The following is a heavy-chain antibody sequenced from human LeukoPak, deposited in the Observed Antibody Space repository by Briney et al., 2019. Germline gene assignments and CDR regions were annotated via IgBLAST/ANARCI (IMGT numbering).Heavy chain of an antibody. Sequence: PGGSPRLSCAASGFTFSSYEMNWVRQAPGKGLEWVSYISSSGSTIYYADSVKGRFTISRDNAKNSLYLQMNSLRAEDTAVYYCARDYDFWSGFDYWGQGTLVTVSS. D-gene: IGHD3-3*01. CDR1: GFTFSSYE. CDR2: ISSSGSTI. CDR3: ARDYDFWSGFDY. V-gene: IGHV3-48*03. J-gene: IGHJ4*02.